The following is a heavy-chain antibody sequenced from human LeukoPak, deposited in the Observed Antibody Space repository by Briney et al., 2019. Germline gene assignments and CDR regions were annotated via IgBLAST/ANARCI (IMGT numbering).Heavy chain of an antibody. J-gene: IGHJ6*03. D-gene: IGHD6-19*01. Sequence: GGSLRLSCAASGFTFSSYWMSWVRQAPGKGLEWVANIRQDGSEKYYVDSVKGRLTISRDDAKNSLYLQMNSLRAEDTAVYYCAREYSSGWYSYYYYYMDVWGKGTTVTVSS. CDR3: AREYSSGWYSYYYYYMDV. CDR2: IRQDGSEK. V-gene: IGHV3-7*01. CDR1: GFTFSSYW.